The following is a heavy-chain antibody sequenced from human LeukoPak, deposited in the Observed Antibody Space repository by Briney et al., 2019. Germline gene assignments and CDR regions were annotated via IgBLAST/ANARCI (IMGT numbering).Heavy chain of an antibody. CDR3: ARVWSGLLRDAFDI. V-gene: IGHV3-74*01. CDR2: INSDGSST. Sequence: GGSLRLSCAASGFTFSSYWMHWVRQAPGKGLVWVSRINSDGSSTNYADSVKGRFTISRDNAKNTLYMQMTSLRAEDTAVYYCARVWSGLLRDAFDIWGQGTMVTVSS. CDR1: GFTFSSYW. D-gene: IGHD3-22*01. J-gene: IGHJ3*02.